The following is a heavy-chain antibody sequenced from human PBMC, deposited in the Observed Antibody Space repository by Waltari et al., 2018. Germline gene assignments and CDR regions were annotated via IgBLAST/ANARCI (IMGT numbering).Heavy chain of an antibody. J-gene: IGHJ4*02. CDR3: AFTLGVVLSFDY. D-gene: IGHD3-3*01. CDR1: GFTFSSYE. Sequence: EVQLVESGGGLVQPGGSLRLSCAASGFTFSSYEMTWVRQAPGKGLEWVSYISSSGNTIYYADSVKGRVTVSRDNAKNSLYLQMNSLRAEDTAVYYCAFTLGVVLSFDYWGQGTLVTVSS. CDR2: ISSSGNTI. V-gene: IGHV3-48*03.